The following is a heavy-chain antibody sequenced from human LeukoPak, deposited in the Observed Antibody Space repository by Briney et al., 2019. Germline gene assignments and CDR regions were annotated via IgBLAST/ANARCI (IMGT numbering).Heavy chain of an antibody. J-gene: IGHJ4*02. Sequence: SETLSLTCTVSGGSISSGAYFWSWIRQHPGKGLEWIGYIYNSRSTYYNPSLKSRVTVSLDTSKNQFSLKLSSVTAADAAVYYCATYQNSGYAHWGQGTLVTVSS. CDR2: IYNSRST. CDR3: ATYQNSGYAH. CDR1: GGSISSGAYF. D-gene: IGHD5-12*01. V-gene: IGHV4-31*03.